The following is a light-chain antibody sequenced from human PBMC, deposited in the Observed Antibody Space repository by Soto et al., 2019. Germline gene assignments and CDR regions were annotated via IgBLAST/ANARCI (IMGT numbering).Light chain of an antibody. J-gene: IGLJ1*01. CDR3: SSFVSGRTLYV. Sequence: QSALTQPASVSGSPGQSVTISCTGSSSDVGRYKYVSWYQHRPGEAPKLVIYEVSNRPSGVSNRFSGSKSGNTASLTISGLQADDDADYHCSSFVSGRTLYVFGTGTKLTVL. CDR2: EVS. V-gene: IGLV2-14*01. CDR1: SSDVGRYKY.